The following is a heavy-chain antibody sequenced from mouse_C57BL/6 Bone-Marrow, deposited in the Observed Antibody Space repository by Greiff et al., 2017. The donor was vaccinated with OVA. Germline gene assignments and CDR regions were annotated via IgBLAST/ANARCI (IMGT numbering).Heavy chain of an antibody. Sequence: QVQLQQPGAELVMPGASVKLSCKASGYTFTSYWMHWVKQRPGQGLEWIGEIDPSDSYTNYNQKFKGKSTLTVDKSSSTAYMQLSSLTSEDSAFYYGAREGRLLPAWFAYWGQGTLVTVSA. V-gene: IGHV1-69*01. CDR2: IDPSDSYT. CDR3: AREGRLLPAWFAY. CDR1: GYTFTSYW. D-gene: IGHD2-3*01. J-gene: IGHJ3*01.